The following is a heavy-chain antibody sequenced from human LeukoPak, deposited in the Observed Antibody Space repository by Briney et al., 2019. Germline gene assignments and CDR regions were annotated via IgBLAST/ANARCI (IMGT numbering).Heavy chain of an antibody. CDR1: GGSISIYY. CDR3: ARSGYDYQEIDY. CDR2: IYYSGST. V-gene: IGHV4-59*12. J-gene: IGHJ4*02. D-gene: IGHD5-12*01. Sequence: PSETLSLTCTVSGGSISIYYWSWIRQPPGKGLEWIGYIYYSGSTNYNPSLKSRVTISVYTSKNQFSLKLSSVTAADTAVYYCARSGYDYQEIDYWGQGTLVTVSS.